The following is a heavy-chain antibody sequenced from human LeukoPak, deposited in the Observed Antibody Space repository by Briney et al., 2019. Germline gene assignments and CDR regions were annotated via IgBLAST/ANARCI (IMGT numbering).Heavy chain of an antibody. Sequence: GGSLRLSCSASGSTFSSYAMDWVRQAPGRGLEYVSGINDEGGRTHYGDSGKGRFSISRDNSKNTLHLQMSTLRAEDTALYYCVKDVGGSYAFDYWGQGILVTVAS. J-gene: IGHJ4*02. CDR3: VKDVGGSYAFDY. V-gene: IGHV3-64D*09. D-gene: IGHD1-26*01. CDR1: GSTFSSYA. CDR2: INDEGGRT.